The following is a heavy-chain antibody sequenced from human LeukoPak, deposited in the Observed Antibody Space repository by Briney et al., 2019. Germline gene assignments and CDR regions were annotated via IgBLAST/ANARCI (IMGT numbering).Heavy chain of an antibody. Sequence: GRSLRLSCAASGFTFSSYDMHWVRQAPGEGLEWVAVMWSDGSNKYHADSVKGRFTISRDNSKNTLYLQMNSLRAEDTAVYYCARNSALDYWGQGTLVTVSS. J-gene: IGHJ4*02. D-gene: IGHD2/OR15-2a*01. CDR1: GFTFSSYD. CDR3: ARNSALDY. CDR2: MWSDGSNK. V-gene: IGHV3-33*01.